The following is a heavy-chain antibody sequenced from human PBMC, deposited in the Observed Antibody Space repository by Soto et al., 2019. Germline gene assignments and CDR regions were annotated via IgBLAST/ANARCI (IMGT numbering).Heavy chain of an antibody. CDR2: ISDSGSPL. D-gene: IGHD3-10*01. J-gene: IGHJ6*02. CDR3: ARDIRGYGMDV. CDR1: GFDFGDYY. V-gene: IGHV3-11*01. Sequence: GSLRLSCAASGFDFGDYYMSWSRLAPGKGLEWISYISDSGSPLYYADSVKGRFSISRDNVKNSVYLQMNNLRADGTALYFCARDIRGYGMDVWGQGTTVTV.